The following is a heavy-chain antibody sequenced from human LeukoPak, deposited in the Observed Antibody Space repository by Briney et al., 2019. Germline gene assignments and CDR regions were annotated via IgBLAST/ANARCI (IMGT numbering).Heavy chain of an antibody. CDR3: TRGLAQLELDGFDY. V-gene: IGHV3-49*03. Sequence: GRSLRLSCTASGFTFGDYAMGWFRQAPGKGLEWVGFIRSKAYGGTTEYAASVKGRFTISRGDSKSIAYLQMNSLKTEDTAVYYCTRGLAQLELDGFDYWGQGTLVTVSS. CDR1: GFTFGDYA. CDR2: IRSKAYGGTT. J-gene: IGHJ4*02. D-gene: IGHD1-1*01.